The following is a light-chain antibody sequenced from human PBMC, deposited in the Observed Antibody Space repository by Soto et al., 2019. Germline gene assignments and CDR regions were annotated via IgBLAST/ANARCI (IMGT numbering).Light chain of an antibody. CDR2: RNN. J-gene: IGLJ1*01. V-gene: IGLV1-47*01. Sequence: QAALAQPPSGSGTPGARVPIPWSGSSSNIGSNYVYWYQQLPGTAPKLLIYRNNQRPSGVPDRFSGSKSGTSASLAISGLRSEDEADYYCAAWDDSLSAFYVFGNGTKVTVL. CDR3: AAWDDSLSAFYV. CDR1: SSNIGSNY.